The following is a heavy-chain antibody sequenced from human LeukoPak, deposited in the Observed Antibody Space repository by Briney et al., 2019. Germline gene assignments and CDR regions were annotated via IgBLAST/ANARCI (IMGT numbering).Heavy chain of an antibody. V-gene: IGHV4-61*02. D-gene: IGHD6-19*01. Sequence: SQTLSLTCTVSGGSISSGSYYWSWIRQPAGKGLEWIGRIYTSGSTNYNPSLKSRVTISVDTSKNQFSLKLSSVTAADTAVYYCARHIQQWLAFDYWGQGTLVTVSS. CDR3: ARHIQQWLAFDY. J-gene: IGHJ4*02. CDR1: GGSISSGSYY. CDR2: IYTSGST.